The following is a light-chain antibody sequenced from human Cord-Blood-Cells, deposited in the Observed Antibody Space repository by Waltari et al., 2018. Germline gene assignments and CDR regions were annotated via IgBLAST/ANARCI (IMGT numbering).Light chain of an antibody. J-gene: IGLJ2*01. Sequence: QSALPQPPSASGSPGQSVTISCTGTSSDVGGYNYVSWYQQHPGKAPKLMIYEVSKRPSGVPDRFSGSKSGNTASLTVSGLQAEDEADYYCSSYAGSKVFGGGTKLTVL. CDR3: SSYAGSKV. V-gene: IGLV2-8*01. CDR1: SSDVGGYNY. CDR2: EVS.